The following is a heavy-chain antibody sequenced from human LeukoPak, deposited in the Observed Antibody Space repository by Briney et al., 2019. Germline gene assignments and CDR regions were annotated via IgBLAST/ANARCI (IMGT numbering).Heavy chain of an antibody. J-gene: IGHJ4*02. CDR2: FDPEDGET. CDR3: ATAPSIAVTGGYYFDY. D-gene: IGHD6-19*01. CDR1: GYTLTELS. Sequence: GASVKVSCKVSGYTLTELSMHWVRQAPGKGLEWMGGFDPEDGETIYAQKFQGSVTMTEDTSTDTAYMELSSLRSEDTAVYYCATAPSIAVTGGYYFDYWGQGTLVTVSS. V-gene: IGHV1-24*01.